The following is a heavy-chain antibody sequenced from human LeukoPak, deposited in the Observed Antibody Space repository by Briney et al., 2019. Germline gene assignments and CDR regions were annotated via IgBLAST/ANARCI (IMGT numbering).Heavy chain of an antibody. V-gene: IGHV3-30*14. J-gene: IGHJ4*02. CDR2: ILYEGSKK. CDR3: ARIPEVLRYFDWLSPRGELLLDY. Sequence: GRSLRLSCVASGFTYSHYSLHWVRQAPGKGLEWVTLILYEGSKKYYTDAVRGRFTISRDNSKNTLYLQMNSLRAEDTAVYYCARIPEVLRYFDWLSPRGELLLDYWGQGTLVTVSS. D-gene: IGHD3-9*01. CDR1: GFTYSHYS.